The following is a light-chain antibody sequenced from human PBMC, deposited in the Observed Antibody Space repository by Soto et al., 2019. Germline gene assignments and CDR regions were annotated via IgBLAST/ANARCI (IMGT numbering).Light chain of an antibody. J-gene: IGKJ1*01. CDR3: QQYGDSLWT. CDR2: GAS. CDR1: QSISCNY. V-gene: IGKV3-20*01. Sequence: IVLTQSPGTLSLSPGERATLSCRASQSISCNYLAWYQQKPGQPPTRLIYGASNRATGIPDRFSGSGSGTDFTLTITRLESEDSAVYYCQQYGDSLWTFGQGTKVEIK.